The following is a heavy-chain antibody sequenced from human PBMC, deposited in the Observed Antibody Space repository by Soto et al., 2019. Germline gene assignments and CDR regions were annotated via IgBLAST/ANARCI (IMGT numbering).Heavy chain of an antibody. CDR2: IRSKANNYAT. D-gene: IGHD5-12*01. CDR3: TRSDSGYA. Sequence: PVGSLRLSCAASGFTFSGSAMHWVRQASGKGLEWVGRIRSKANNYATAYAASVKGRFTISRDDSKNTAYLQMNSLKTEDTAVYYCTRSDSGYAWGQGTLVTVSS. V-gene: IGHV3-73*01. CDR1: GFTFSGSA. J-gene: IGHJ5*02.